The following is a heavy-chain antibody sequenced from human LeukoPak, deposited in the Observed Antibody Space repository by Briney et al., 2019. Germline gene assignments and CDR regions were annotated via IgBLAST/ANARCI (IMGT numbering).Heavy chain of an antibody. V-gene: IGHV4-38-2*02. D-gene: IGHD2-2*03. CDR3: ARWSWIDYYMDV. Sequence: SETLSLTCTVSGYSISSGYYWGWIRQPPGKGLEWIGSIYHSGSTYYNPSLKSRVTISVDKSKNQFSLKLSSVTAADTAVYYCARWSWIDYYMDVWGKGTTVTVSS. CDR1: GYSISSGYY. J-gene: IGHJ6*03. CDR2: IYHSGST.